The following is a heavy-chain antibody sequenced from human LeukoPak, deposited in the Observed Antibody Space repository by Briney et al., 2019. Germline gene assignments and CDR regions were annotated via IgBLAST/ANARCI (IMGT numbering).Heavy chain of an antibody. Sequence: GGSLRLSCAASGFTFSSYAMSWIRQAPEKGLEWVSAISGRGGSTYYADSVKGRFTISRDNSKNTLYLQMNSLRAEDTAVYYCAKDQLQIGYYDSSGYYEREFDYWGQGTLVTVSS. J-gene: IGHJ4*02. CDR1: GFTFSSYA. CDR3: AKDQLQIGYYDSSGYYEREFDY. V-gene: IGHV3-23*01. CDR2: ISGRGGST. D-gene: IGHD3-22*01.